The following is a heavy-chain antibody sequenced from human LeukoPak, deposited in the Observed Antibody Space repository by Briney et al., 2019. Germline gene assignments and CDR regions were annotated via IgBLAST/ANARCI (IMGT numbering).Heavy chain of an antibody. Sequence: GGSLRLSGAASGFTFSSYAMSWVRQAAGKGLEWVSAISGSGGSTYYADSVTGRFTISRDNSNNTLYLQMNSLRAEDTSVYYCANSNYDFWSGYYSYWGQGTLVTVSS. CDR1: GFTFSSYA. V-gene: IGHV3-23*01. D-gene: IGHD3-3*01. CDR2: ISGSGGST. J-gene: IGHJ4*02. CDR3: ANSNYDFWSGYYSY.